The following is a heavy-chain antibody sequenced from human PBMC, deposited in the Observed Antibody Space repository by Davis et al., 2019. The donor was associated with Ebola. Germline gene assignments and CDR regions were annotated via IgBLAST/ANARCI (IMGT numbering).Heavy chain of an antibody. J-gene: IGHJ6*02. CDR3: ARDLVVPAAIARGYYYYGMDV. CDR2: IIPILGIA. CDR1: GYTFTSYY. D-gene: IGHD2-2*02. Sequence: AASVKVSCKASGYTFTSYYMHWVRQAPGQGLEWMGRIIPILGIANYAQKFQGRVTITADKSTSTAYMELSSLRSEDTAVYYCARDLVVPAAIARGYYYYGMDVWGQGTTVTVSS. V-gene: IGHV1-69*04.